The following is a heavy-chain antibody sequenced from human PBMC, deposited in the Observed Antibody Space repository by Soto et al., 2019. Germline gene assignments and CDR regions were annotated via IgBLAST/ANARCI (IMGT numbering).Heavy chain of an antibody. CDR1: GGSISSSSYY. CDR3: ASYAKGYCSGGSCYGRNYFDY. J-gene: IGHJ4*02. CDR2: IYYSGST. V-gene: IGHV4-39*07. Sequence: SETLSLTCTVSGGSISSSSYYWGWIRQPPGKGLEWIGSIYYSGSTYYNPSLKSRVTISVDTSKNQFSLKLSSVTAADTAVYYCASYAKGYCSGGSCYGRNYFDYWGQGTLVTVSS. D-gene: IGHD2-15*01.